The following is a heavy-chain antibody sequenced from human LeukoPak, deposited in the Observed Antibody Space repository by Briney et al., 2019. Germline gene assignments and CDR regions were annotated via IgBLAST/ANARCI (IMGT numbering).Heavy chain of an antibody. V-gene: IGHV3-30*14. CDR3: AREKVSDPPRGDHAFDI. J-gene: IGHJ3*02. CDR1: GFTFSSYA. D-gene: IGHD3-10*01. Sequence: GGSLRLSCAASGFTFSSYAMHWVRQAPGKGLEWVAVISYDGSNKYYADSVKGRFTISRDNSKNTLYLQMNSLRAEDTAVYYCAREKVSDPPRGDHAFDIWGQGTMVTVSS. CDR2: ISYDGSNK.